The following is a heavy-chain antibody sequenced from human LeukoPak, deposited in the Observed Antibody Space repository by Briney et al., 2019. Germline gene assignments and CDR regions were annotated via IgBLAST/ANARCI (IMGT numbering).Heavy chain of an antibody. CDR2: INPNSGGT. V-gene: IGHV1-2*02. J-gene: IGHJ4*02. Sequence: PGASVKVSCKASGYTFTGYYIHWVRQAPGQGLEWMGWINPNSGGTNYPQKFQGRVTMTRNTSISTAYMELSSLRSEDTAVYYCASVVAATRVVYWGQGTLVTVSS. D-gene: IGHD2-15*01. CDR1: GYTFTGYY. CDR3: ASVVAATRVVY.